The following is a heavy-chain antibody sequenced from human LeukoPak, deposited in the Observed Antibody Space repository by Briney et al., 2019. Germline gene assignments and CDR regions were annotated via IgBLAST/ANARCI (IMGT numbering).Heavy chain of an antibody. CDR1: GFTFSSYS. Sequence: GGSLRLPCAASGFTFSSYSMNWVRQAPGKGLEWVSSISSSSSYIYYADSVKGRFTISRDNAKNSLYLQMNSLRAEDTAVYYCARDSGGGKAGSGRGYFDYWGQGTLVTVSS. V-gene: IGHV3-21*01. CDR3: ARDSGGGKAGSGRGYFDY. D-gene: IGHD3-10*01. CDR2: ISSSSSYI. J-gene: IGHJ4*02.